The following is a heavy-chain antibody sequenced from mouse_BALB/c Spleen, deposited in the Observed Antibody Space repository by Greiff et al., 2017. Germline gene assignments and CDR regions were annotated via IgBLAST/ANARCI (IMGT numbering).Heavy chain of an antibody. V-gene: IGHV1-80*01. CDR2: IYPGDGDT. D-gene: IGHD2-1*01. CDR3: ARGEDYGNFFDY. Sequence: VQLQQSGAELVRPGSSVKISCKASGYAFSSYWMNWVKQRPGQGLEWIGQIYPGDGDTNYNGKFKGKATLTADKSSSTAYMQLSSLTSEDSAVYFCARGEDYGNFFDYWGQGTTLTVSS. CDR1: GYAFSSYW. J-gene: IGHJ2*01.